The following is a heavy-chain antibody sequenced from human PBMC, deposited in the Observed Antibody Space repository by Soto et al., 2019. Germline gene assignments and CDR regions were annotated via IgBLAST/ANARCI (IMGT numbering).Heavy chain of an antibody. V-gene: IGHV4-4*07. J-gene: IGHJ5*02. CDR1: GGAISGYY. CDR3: ARGQRFSGSFDP. Sequence: QVQLQESGPGLVKPSETLSLTCTVSGGAISGYYWTWIRQSAGKGLEWIGRIYSSGGTKYNPSLQSRVTMSLDTSKNQLSLRLTSVPAAATAVYYCARGQRFSGSFDPWGQGTLVTASS. D-gene: IGHD3-3*01. CDR2: IYSSGGT.